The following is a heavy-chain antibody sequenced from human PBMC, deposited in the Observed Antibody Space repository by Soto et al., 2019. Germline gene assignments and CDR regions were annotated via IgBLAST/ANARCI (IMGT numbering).Heavy chain of an antibody. V-gene: IGHV3-66*01. Sequence: EVQLVESGGGLVQPGGSLRLSCAASGFTVSTKYMSWVRQAPGKGLEWVSVIYSGGSTFYADSVRGRFTISRDNSKNTGNLQMNSLRAEDTAGYYCAGDPWAADYWGQGTLVTVSS. CDR3: AGDPWAADY. J-gene: IGHJ4*02. CDR2: IYSGGST. D-gene: IGHD3-16*01. CDR1: GFTVSTKY.